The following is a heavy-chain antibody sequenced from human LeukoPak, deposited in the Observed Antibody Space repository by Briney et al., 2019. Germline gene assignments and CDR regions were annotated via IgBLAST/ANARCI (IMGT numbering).Heavy chain of an antibody. CDR3: RIEDILTGFDY. CDR1: GGSFSGYY. D-gene: IGHD3-9*01. Sequence: TASETLSLTCAVYGGSFSGYYWSWIRQPPGKGLEWIGEINHSGSTNYNPSLKSRVTISVDTSKNQFSLKLSSVTAADTAVYYCRIEDILTGFDYWGQGTLVTVSS. CDR2: INHSGST. J-gene: IGHJ4*02. V-gene: IGHV4-34*01.